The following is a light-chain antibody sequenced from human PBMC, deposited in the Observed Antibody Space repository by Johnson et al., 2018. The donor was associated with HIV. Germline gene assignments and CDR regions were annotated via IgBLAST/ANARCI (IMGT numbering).Light chain of an antibody. V-gene: IGLV1-51*02. J-gene: IGLJ1*01. CDR1: SSNIGNNY. CDR2: ENN. CDR3: GTWDSSRSRF. Sequence: QSVLTQPPSVSAAPGQKVTISCSGSSSNIGNNYVSWYQQLPGTAPKLLIYENNKRPSGIPDRFSGSKSGTSATLGITGLQTGDEADYYCGTWDSSRSRFFGTGTKVTVL.